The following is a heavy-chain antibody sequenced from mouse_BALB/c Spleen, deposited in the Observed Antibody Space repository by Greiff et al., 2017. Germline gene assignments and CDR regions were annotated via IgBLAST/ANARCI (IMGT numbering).Heavy chain of an antibody. J-gene: IGHJ4*01. CDR1: GFTFSSYT. CDR3: TREDYGNYLYAMDD. D-gene: IGHD2-1*01. Sequence: EVQGVESGGGLVKPGGSLKLSCAASGFTFSSYTMSWVRQTPEKRLEWVATISSGGSYTSYPASVKGRFTISRDNAKNTLYLQMSSLKSEDTAMYYCTREDYGNYLYAMDDWGQGTSVTVSS. V-gene: IGHV5-6-4*01. CDR2: ISSGGSYT.